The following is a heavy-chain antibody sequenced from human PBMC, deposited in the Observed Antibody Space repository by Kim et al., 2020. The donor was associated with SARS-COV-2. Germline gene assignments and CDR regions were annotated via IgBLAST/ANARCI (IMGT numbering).Heavy chain of an antibody. CDR1: GFTFSSYA. J-gene: IGHJ4*02. CDR2: ISGSGGST. V-gene: IGHV3-23*01. CDR3: AKERWAGYCRRTSCHGAFHY. D-gene: IGHD2-2*01. Sequence: GGSLRLSCAASGFTFSSYAMSWVRQAPGKGLEWVSAISGSGGSTYYADSVKGRFTISRDNSKNTLYLQMNSLRAEDTAVYYCAKERWAGYCRRTSCHGAFHYCGQGTLLTVSS.